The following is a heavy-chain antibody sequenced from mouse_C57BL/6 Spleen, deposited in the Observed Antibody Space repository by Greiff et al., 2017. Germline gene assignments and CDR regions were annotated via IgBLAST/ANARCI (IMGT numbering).Heavy chain of an antibody. V-gene: IGHV1-42*01. Sequence: EVQLQESGPELVKPGASVKISCKASGYSFTGYYMNWVKQSPEKSLEWIGEINPSTGGTTYNQKFKAKATLTVDKSSSTAYMQLKSLTSEDSAVYYCFTTVVPGYAMDYWGQGTSVTVSS. CDR1: GYSFTGYY. D-gene: IGHD1-1*01. CDR3: FTTVVPGYAMDY. J-gene: IGHJ4*01. CDR2: INPSTGGT.